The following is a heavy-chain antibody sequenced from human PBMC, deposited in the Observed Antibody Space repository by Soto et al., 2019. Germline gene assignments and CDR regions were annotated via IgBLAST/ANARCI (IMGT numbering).Heavy chain of an antibody. CDR2: INSDGSSA. Sequence: GGSLRLSCAASGFTFSTYWMHWVRQAPGKGLVWVSRINSDGSSATYADSVKGRFTISRDNAKNTLYLQMISLRADDTAVYYCARDGTYNLDYWAQGAMVTVSS. J-gene: IGHJ4*02. CDR3: ARDGTYNLDY. V-gene: IGHV3-74*01. D-gene: IGHD1-7*01. CDR1: GFTFSTYW.